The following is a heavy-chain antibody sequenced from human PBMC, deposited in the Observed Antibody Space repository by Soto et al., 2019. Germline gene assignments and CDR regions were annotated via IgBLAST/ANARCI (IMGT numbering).Heavy chain of an antibody. CDR3: AREGYCSGGSCYSRAFDI. Sequence: QVQLVPSGAEVKKPGSSVKVSCKASGGTFSSYAISWVRQAPGQGLEWMGRISPILGIANYAQKFQGRVTITADKSTSTAYMALSSLRSEETAVYYCAREGYCSGGSCYSRAFDIWGQGTMVTVSS. J-gene: IGHJ3*02. D-gene: IGHD2-15*01. V-gene: IGHV1-69*04. CDR2: ISPILGIA. CDR1: GGTFSSYA.